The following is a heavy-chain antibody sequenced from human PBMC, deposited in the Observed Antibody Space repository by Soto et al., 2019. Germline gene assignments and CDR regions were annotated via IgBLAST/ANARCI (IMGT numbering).Heavy chain of an antibody. D-gene: IGHD4-17*01. J-gene: IGHJ3*02. CDR3: ARDWGDYIRFDAFDI. CDR2: ISAYNGNT. V-gene: IGHV1-18*01. Sequence: ASVKVSCKASGYTFTSYGISWVRQAPGQGLEWMGWISAYNGNTNYAQKLQGRVTMTTDTSTSTAYMELRSLRAEDTAVYYCARDWGDYIRFDAFDIWGQGTMVTVSS. CDR1: GYTFTSYG.